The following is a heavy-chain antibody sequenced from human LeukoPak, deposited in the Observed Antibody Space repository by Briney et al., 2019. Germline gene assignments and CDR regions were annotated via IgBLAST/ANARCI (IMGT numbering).Heavy chain of an antibody. CDR1: GFTFSSYA. CDR2: ISSSGGST. D-gene: IGHD3-9*01. J-gene: IGHJ4*02. V-gene: IGHV3-23*01. CDR3: AKGRGYDILTGYDY. Sequence: PGGSLRLSCAASGFTFSSYAMSWVRQAPGKGLEWVSAISSSGGSTYYADSVKGRFTISRDNSKNTLYLQMNSLRAEDTAVYYCAKGRGYDILTGYDYWGQGTLVTVSS.